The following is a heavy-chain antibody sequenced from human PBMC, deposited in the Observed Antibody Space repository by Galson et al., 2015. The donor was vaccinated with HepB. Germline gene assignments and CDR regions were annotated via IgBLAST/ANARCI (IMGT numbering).Heavy chain of an antibody. CDR3: TTDPSIVVVVAATHFDY. D-gene: IGHD2-15*01. V-gene: IGHV3-15*01. CDR2: IKSKTDGGTT. Sequence: SLRLSCAASGFTFSNAWMSWVRQAPGKGLEWVGRIKSKTDGGTTDYAAPVKGRFTISRDDSKNTLYLQMNSLKTEDTAVYYCTTDPSIVVVVAATHFDYWGQGTLVTVSS. J-gene: IGHJ4*02. CDR1: GFTFSNAW.